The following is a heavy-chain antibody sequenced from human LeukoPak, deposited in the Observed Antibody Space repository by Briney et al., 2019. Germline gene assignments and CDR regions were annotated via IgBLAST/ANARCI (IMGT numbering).Heavy chain of an antibody. Sequence: SETLSLTCAVYGGSFSGYYWSWIRQPPGKGLEWIGEINHSGSTNYNPSLKSRVTISVDTSKNQFSLKLSSVTAADTAVYYCASKPGTIAAPEPWGQGTLVTVSS. CDR2: INHSGST. D-gene: IGHD6-13*01. CDR3: ASKPGTIAAPEP. J-gene: IGHJ5*02. CDR1: GGSFSGYY. V-gene: IGHV4-34*01.